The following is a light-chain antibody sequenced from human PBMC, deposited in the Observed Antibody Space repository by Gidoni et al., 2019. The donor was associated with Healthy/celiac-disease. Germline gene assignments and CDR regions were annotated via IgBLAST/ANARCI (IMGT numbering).Light chain of an antibody. V-gene: IGLV1-40*01. CDR1: SSNIGAGYD. J-gene: IGLJ2*01. CDR3: QSYDSSLSGYVV. CDR2: GNS. Sequence: QSVLTQPPSVSGAPGQRVTISCTGSSSNIGAGYDVHWYQQLPGTAPKLLIYGNSNRPSGFPDRFSGSKSGTSASLAITGLQAEDEADYYCQSYDSSLSGYVVFAGGTKLPVL.